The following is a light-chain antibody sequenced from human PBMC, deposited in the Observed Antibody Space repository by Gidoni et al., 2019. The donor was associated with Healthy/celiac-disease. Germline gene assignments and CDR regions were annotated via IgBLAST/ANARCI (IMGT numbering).Light chain of an antibody. V-gene: IGKV1-33*01. J-gene: IGKJ2*01. CDR3: QQYDNLPPGT. CDR1: QDISNY. Sequence: DIQMTQSPSSLSASVGDRVTITCQASQDISNYLNWYQQKPGQAPKLLIYDASNLETGVPSRFSGSGSGTDFTFTISSLQPEDIATYYCQQYDNLPPGTFXQXTKLEIK. CDR2: DAS.